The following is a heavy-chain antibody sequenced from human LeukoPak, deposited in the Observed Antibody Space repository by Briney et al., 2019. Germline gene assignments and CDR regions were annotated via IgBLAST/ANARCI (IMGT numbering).Heavy chain of an antibody. Sequence: PGGSLRLSRAASGFTFSSYTMSWVRQAPGKGLEWVSSITDSGGITYYADSVKGRFTIPRDNSKNMLYFQMNSLRAEDTAVYYCTKGNIGYYFDYWGQGTLVTVSS. CDR3: TKGNIGYYFDY. CDR2: ITDSGGIT. D-gene: IGHD2/OR15-2a*01. J-gene: IGHJ4*02. V-gene: IGHV3-23*01. CDR1: GFTFSSYT.